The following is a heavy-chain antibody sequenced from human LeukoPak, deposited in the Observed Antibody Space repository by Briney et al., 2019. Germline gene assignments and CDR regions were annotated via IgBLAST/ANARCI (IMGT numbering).Heavy chain of an antibody. D-gene: IGHD1-7*01. CDR1: GFTFSSYS. CDR3: ARKRLYNWNYNWFDP. CDR2: ISSSSSYI. Sequence: PGGSLRLXCAASGFTFSSYSMNWVRQAPGKELEWVSSISSSSSYIYYADSVKGRFTISRDNAKNSLYLQMNSLRAEDTAVYYCARKRLYNWNYNWFDPWGQGTLVTVSS. J-gene: IGHJ5*02. V-gene: IGHV3-21*01.